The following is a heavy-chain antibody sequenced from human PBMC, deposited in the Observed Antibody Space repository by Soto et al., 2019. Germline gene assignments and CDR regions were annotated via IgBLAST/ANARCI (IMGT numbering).Heavy chain of an antibody. CDR1: GGSISSSSYY. CDR3: ARHALYGSGGSCYSGYFDY. Sequence: QLHLQESGPGLVKPSETLSLTCTVPGGSISSSSYYWGWISQPPGKRLEWIGSIYYSGSTYYNPSLKSRVTISVDTTKNQFSLKLSSVIAAYTALYYGARHALYGSGGSCYSGYFDYLVQGTMVTVSS. D-gene: IGHD2-15*01. J-gene: IGHJ4*02. CDR2: IYYSGST. V-gene: IGHV4-39*01.